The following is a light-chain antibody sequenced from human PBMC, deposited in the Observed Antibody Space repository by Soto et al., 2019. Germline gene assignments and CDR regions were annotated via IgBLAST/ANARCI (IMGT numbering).Light chain of an antibody. V-gene: IGLV2-14*03. J-gene: IGLJ2*01. CDR1: SSDVGAYNH. CDR2: EVN. CDR3: SSHAGIINVV. Sequence: QSALTQPASVSGSPGQSITISCTGTSSDVGAYNHVSWYQQHPGKVPKVMIYEVNNRPSGVSNRFSASKSGNTASLTISGLQAEDEATYYCSSHAGIINVVFGGGTKLTVL.